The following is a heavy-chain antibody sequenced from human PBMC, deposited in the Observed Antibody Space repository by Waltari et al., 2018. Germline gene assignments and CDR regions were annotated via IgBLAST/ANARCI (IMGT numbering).Heavy chain of an antibody. J-gene: IGHJ6*02. CDR3: ARGHGVTIFGVAGMDV. CDR1: GGSISSSNW. V-gene: IGHV4-4*02. CDR2: IYHSGST. Sequence: QVQLQESGPGLVKPSGTLSLTCAVSGGSISSSNWWSWVRQLPGKGLEWIGEIYHSGSTNYNPSLKSRVTISVDTSKNQFSLKLSSVTAADTAVYYCARGHGVTIFGVAGMDVWGQGTTVTVSS. D-gene: IGHD3-3*01.